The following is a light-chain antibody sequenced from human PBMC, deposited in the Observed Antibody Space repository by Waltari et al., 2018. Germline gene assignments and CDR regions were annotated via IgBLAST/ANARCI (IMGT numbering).Light chain of an antibody. J-gene: IGKJ1*01. Sequence: EIVMTQSPATLSVSPGERATLPCRASQSVSSNLAWYQQKPGQAPRLPIHGASTRATGIPARFSGRGSGTEFTLTNNSLQSEDFAVYYCQQYNNWPRGTFGQGTKVEIK. CDR1: QSVSSN. CDR3: QQYNNWPRGT. V-gene: IGKV3-15*01. CDR2: GAS.